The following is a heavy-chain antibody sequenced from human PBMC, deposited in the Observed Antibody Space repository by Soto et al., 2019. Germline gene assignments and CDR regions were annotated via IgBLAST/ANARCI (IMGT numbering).Heavy chain of an antibody. D-gene: IGHD3-3*01. V-gene: IGHV4-59*01. Sequence: RSLTCTVSGDSISTFYWSWIRQPPGKGLEWIGYIHYSGSTNYNPSLKSQVIISVDTSKNQFSLKLSSVTAADTAVYFCARVRSNLFDYWGQGTMVTVYS. CDR2: IHYSGST. CDR3: ARVRSNLFDY. J-gene: IGHJ4*02. CDR1: GDSISTFY.